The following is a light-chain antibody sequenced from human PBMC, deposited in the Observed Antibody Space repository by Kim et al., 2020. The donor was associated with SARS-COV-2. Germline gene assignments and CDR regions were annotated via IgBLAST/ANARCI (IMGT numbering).Light chain of an antibody. J-gene: IGLJ1*01. V-gene: IGLV2-11*01. CDR1: SSDVGGYNY. Sequence: QSALIQPRSVSGSPGQSVTIPCTGSSSDVGGYNYVSWYQQHPGKAPKLVIFDVNKRPSGVPDRFSGSKSVNTASLTVSGLRAEDEADYFCCAFAGTYNFYVFGSGTKVTVL. CDR2: DVN. CDR3: CAFAGTYNFYV.